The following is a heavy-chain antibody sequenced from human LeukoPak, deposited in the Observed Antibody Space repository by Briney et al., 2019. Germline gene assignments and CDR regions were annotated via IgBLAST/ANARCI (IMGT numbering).Heavy chain of an antibody. CDR2: IYTSGST. D-gene: IGHD1-26*01. J-gene: IGHJ4*02. V-gene: IGHV4-4*07. CDR3: ARENSGSYREFDY. Sequence: SETLSLTCTVSGGSISSYYWSWIRQPARKGLEWIGRIYTSGSTNYNASLKSRVSMSVDTSKNQFSLKLSSVTAADTAVFYCARENSGSYREFDYWGQGTLVTVSS. CDR1: GGSISSYY.